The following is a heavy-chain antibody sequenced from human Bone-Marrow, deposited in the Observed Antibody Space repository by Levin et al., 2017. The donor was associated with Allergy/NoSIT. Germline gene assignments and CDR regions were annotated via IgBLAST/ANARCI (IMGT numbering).Heavy chain of an antibody. CDR1: GGSISNYY. D-gene: IGHD2-2*02. V-gene: IGHV4-59*08. Sequence: PSETLSLTCTVSGGSISNYYRNWIRQPPGKGLEWIGRIHYSGSTNYNPSLRSRVTISVDTSKNQFSLKLTSVTAADTAVYYCARRPVEARYTTSENWFDPWGQGTLVTVSS. J-gene: IGHJ5*02. CDR2: IHYSGST. CDR3: ARRPVEARYTTSENWFDP.